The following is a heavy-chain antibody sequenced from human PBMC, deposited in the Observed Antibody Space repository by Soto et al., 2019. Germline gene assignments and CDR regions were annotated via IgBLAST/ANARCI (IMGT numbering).Heavy chain of an antibody. CDR2: IIPIFGTA. D-gene: IGHD3-22*01. CDR1: GGTFSSYA. J-gene: IGHJ5*02. V-gene: IGHV1-69*01. Sequence: QVQLVQSGAEVKKPGSSVKVSCKASGGTFSSYAISWVRQAPGQGLEWMGGIIPIFGTANYAQKFQGRVTITADESTSTAYMELSSLRSEDTAVYYCARRQYYYDSSGYYKYNWFDPWGQVTLVTVSS. CDR3: ARRQYYYDSSGYYKYNWFDP.